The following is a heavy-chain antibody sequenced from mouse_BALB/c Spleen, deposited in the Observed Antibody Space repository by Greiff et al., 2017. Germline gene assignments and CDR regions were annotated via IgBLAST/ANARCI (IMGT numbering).Heavy chain of an antibody. V-gene: IGHV1S81*02. J-gene: IGHJ2*01. CDR2: INPSNGGT. CDR1: GYTFTSYY. D-gene: IGHD4-1*01. Sequence: QVQLQQPGAELVKPGASVKLSCKASGYTFTSYYMYWVKQRPGQGLEWIGGINPSNGGTNFNEKFKSKATLTVDKSSSTAYMQLSSLTSEDSAVYYCTRGGKLGYFDYWGQGTTRTVSS. CDR3: TRGGKLGYFDY.